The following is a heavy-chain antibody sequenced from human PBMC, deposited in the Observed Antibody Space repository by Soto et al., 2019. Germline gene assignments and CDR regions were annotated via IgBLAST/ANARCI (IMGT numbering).Heavy chain of an antibody. V-gene: IGHV1-69*06. Sequence: QVQLVQSGAEVKKPGSSVKVSCKASGGTFSSYAISWVRQAPGQGLECMGGIIPIFGTANYAQKFQGRVTITADKSTSTAYMELSSLRSEDTAVYYCARDLPNDKGLAVAGTFDYWGQGTLVTFSS. CDR1: GGTFSSYA. J-gene: IGHJ4*02. D-gene: IGHD6-19*01. CDR2: IIPIFGTA. CDR3: ARDLPNDKGLAVAGTFDY.